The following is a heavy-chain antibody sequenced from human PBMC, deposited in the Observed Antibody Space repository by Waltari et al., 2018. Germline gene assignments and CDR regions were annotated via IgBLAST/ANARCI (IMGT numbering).Heavy chain of an antibody. D-gene: IGHD3-10*01. CDR2: ISYDGSNR. Sequence: QVQLVESGGGVVQPGRSLRLSCVASGFTFSSSALHWVRQAPGKGVGWVAVISYDGSNRYYADSMKGRFTISRDNSKTTVFLQMNNLRAEDTAVYYCVRAYDEPGSFYYYYGMDVWGQGTTVTVSS. CDR3: VRAYDEPGSFYYYYGMDV. CDR1: GFTFSSSA. J-gene: IGHJ6*02. V-gene: IGHV3-30-3*01.